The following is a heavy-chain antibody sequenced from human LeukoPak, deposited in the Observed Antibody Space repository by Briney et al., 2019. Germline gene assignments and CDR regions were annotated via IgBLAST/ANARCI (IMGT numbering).Heavy chain of an antibody. CDR2: INPSGGST. Sequence: ASVKVSCKASGYTFTSYYMHWVRQAPGQGLEWMGIINPSGGSTSYAQKFQGRVTMTRDTSTSTVYMELSSLRSEDTAVYYCARATSVVVPAATGGAFDIWGQGTMVTVSS. V-gene: IGHV1-46*01. CDR3: ARATSVVVPAATGGAFDI. D-gene: IGHD2-2*01. J-gene: IGHJ3*02. CDR1: GYTFTSYY.